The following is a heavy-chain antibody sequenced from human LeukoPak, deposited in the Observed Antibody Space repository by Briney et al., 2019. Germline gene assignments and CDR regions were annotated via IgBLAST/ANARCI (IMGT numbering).Heavy chain of an antibody. D-gene: IGHD2-15*01. J-gene: IGHJ4*02. CDR2: IWYDGSKK. CDR1: GFTFSSHG. CDR3: ARDISRGSLDY. V-gene: IGHV3-33*01. Sequence: GRSLRLSCAASGFTFSSHGMYWVRQAPGKGLEWVALIWYDGSKKNYADSVKGRFTISRDNSKNTLYLQMNSLRAEVTAVYYCARDISRGSLDYWGQGTLVTVSS.